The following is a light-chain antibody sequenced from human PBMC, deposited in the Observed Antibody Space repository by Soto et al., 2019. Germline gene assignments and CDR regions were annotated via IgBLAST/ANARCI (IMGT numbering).Light chain of an antibody. Sequence: DIQMTQSPSSLSASVGDRVTITCRASQSMSSYLNWYQQKPGKAPKLLIHAASSLQSGVPSRFSGSGSGTDCTLTISSLQPEDFATYYCQQSYSNPKTFGQGTKVEIK. V-gene: IGKV1-39*01. CDR1: QSMSSY. J-gene: IGKJ1*01. CDR2: AAS. CDR3: QQSYSNPKT.